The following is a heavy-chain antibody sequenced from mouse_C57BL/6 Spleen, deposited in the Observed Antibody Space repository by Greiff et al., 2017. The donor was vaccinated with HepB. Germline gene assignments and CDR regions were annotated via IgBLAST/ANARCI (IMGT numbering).Heavy chain of an antibody. CDR3: ASGGVYVQFAY. V-gene: IGHV1-42*01. J-gene: IGHJ3*01. CDR1: GYSFTGYY. Sequence: EVQLQQSGPELVKPGASVKISCKASGYSFTGYYMNWVKQSPEKSLEWIGEINPSTGGTTYNQKFKAKATLTVDKSSSTAYMQLKSMTSEDSAVYYCASGGVYVQFAYRGQGTLVTVSA. D-gene: IGHD2-10*02. CDR2: INPSTGGT.